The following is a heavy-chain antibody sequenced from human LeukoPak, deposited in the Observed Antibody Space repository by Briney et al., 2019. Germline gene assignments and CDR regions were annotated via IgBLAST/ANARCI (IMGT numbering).Heavy chain of an antibody. D-gene: IGHD5-12*01. J-gene: IGHJ4*02. CDR1: GFTFSTYA. V-gene: IGHV3-23*01. CDR3: AKGSIVATTNFDY. CDR2: FSGRNSNT. Sequence: GGSLRLSCAASGFTFSTYAMSWVRQAPGRGLEWVSTFSGRNSNTYYSDSVKGRFTISRDNSKNTLYLQMSSLRAEDTAVYYCAKGSIVATTNFDYWGQGTLVTVSS.